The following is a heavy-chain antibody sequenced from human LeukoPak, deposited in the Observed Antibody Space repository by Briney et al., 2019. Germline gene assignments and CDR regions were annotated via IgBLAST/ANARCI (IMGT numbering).Heavy chain of an antibody. CDR1: GGSITGYY. CDR3: ARGNILTGYRFDF. D-gene: IGHD3-9*01. Sequence: PSETLSLTCAVYGGSITGYYWSWICQTPGRGLEWVGEIHYTGATSYNPSLKSRATISTDTSKNQFSLRLSSATAADTAVYYCARGNILTGYRFDFWGQGALVTVSS. CDR2: IHYTGAT. V-gene: IGHV4-34*01. J-gene: IGHJ4*02.